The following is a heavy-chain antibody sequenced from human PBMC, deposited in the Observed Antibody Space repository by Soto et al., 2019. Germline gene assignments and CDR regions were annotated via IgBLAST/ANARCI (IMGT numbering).Heavy chain of an antibody. D-gene: IGHD3-3*01. Sequence: GGSLRLSCAASGFTFSSYSMNWVRQAPGKGLECISVISGSGGSTYYADSVKGRFTISRDNSKNTLYLQMNSLRAEDTAVYYCAKAQMYDYDFWSGYNWFDPWGQGTLVTVSS. J-gene: IGHJ5*02. CDR1: GFTFSSYS. V-gene: IGHV3-23*01. CDR2: ISGSGGST. CDR3: AKAQMYDYDFWSGYNWFDP.